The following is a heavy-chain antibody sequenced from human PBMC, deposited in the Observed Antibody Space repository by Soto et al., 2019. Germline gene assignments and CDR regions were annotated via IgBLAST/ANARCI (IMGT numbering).Heavy chain of an antibody. CDR3: TRASFTPPIEYYFDY. J-gene: IGHJ4*02. CDR1: GFTFGDYA. D-gene: IGHD2-15*01. V-gene: IGHV3-49*03. Sequence: PGGSLRLSCTASGFTFGDYAMSWFRQVPGKGLEWVGFIRSKAYGGTTEYAASVKGRFTISRDDSKSIAYLQMNSLKTEDTAVYYCTRASFTPPIEYYFDYWGQGTLVTVSS. CDR2: IRSKAYGGTT.